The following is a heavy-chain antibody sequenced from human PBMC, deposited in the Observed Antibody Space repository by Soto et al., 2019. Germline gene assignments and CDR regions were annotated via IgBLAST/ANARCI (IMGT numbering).Heavy chain of an antibody. J-gene: IGHJ6*02. CDR3: ATGRISRGLDV. Sequence: PSETLSLTCSVSGGTISSCYWSWIRQPPGKGLEWIGYIYSRGTTSYNPSLKSRATILVDTSKNQFSLRLTSVTATDTAVYYCATGRISRGLDVWGQGTTVTVSS. CDR1: GGTISSCY. CDR2: IYSRGTT. V-gene: IGHV4-59*12.